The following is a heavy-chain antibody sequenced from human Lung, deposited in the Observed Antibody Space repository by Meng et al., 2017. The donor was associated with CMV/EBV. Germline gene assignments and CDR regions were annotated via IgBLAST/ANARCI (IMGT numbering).Heavy chain of an antibody. CDR1: GDTFSNYA. D-gene: IGHD3-3*01. Sequence: SXXVSXKTSGDTFSNYAISWVRQAPGQGLEWMGGIIPTLGITNYAQTFQGRLTITADKSTTIAYMALSSLRSEDTAVYYCARDFKTRRRIFGTCSGGHYGLDVWXQGTTVTVSS. V-gene: IGHV1-69*10. CDR3: ARDFKTRRRIFGTCSGGHYGLDV. J-gene: IGHJ6*02. CDR2: IIPTLGIT.